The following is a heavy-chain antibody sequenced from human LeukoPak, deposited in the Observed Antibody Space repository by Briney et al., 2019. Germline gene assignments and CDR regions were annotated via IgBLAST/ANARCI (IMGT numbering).Heavy chain of an antibody. CDR1: GYTFTGYY. CDR2: INPNSGGT. J-gene: IGHJ4*02. D-gene: IGHD3-22*01. V-gene: IGHV1-2*02. CDR3: AREPHSSGYPPLLFDY. Sequence: GASVKVSCKASGYTFTGYYMHWVRQAPGQGLEWMGWINPNSGGTNYAQKFQGRVTMTRDTSISTAYMELSRLRSDDTAVYYCAREPHSSGYPPLLFDYWGQGTLVTVSS.